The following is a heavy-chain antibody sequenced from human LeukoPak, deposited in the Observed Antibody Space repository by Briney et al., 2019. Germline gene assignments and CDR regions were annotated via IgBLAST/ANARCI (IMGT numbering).Heavy chain of an antibody. CDR3: AELGITMIGGV. D-gene: IGHD3-10*02. Sequence: GGTLRLSCAASGFTFSNAWMSWVRQAPGKGLEWVGRIKSKTDGGTTDYAAPVKGRFTISRDDSKNTLYLQMNSLRAEDTAVYYCAELGITMIGGVWGKGTTVTISS. V-gene: IGHV3-15*01. CDR2: IKSKTDGGTT. CDR1: GFTFSNAW. J-gene: IGHJ6*04.